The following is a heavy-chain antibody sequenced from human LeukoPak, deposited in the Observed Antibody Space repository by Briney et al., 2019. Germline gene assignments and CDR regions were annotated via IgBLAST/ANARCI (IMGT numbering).Heavy chain of an antibody. V-gene: IGHV3-66*01. J-gene: IGHJ4*02. CDR2: IYSGGST. Sequence: GRSLRLSCAASGFTVSSNYMSWVRQAPGKGLEWVSVIYSGGSTYYADSVKGRFTISRDNSKNTLYLQMNSLRAEDTAVYYCARSPGYSYMYYFDYWGQGTLVTVSS. CDR1: GFTVSSNY. CDR3: ARSPGYSYMYYFDY. D-gene: IGHD3-9*01.